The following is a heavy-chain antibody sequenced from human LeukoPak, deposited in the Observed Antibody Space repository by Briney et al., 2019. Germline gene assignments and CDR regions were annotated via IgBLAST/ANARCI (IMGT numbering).Heavy chain of an antibody. V-gene: IGHV3-7*01. CDR2: IKQDGSEK. CDR3: ARDDPTLFWSGSPFY. J-gene: IGHJ4*02. CDR1: GFTFSSYS. D-gene: IGHD3-3*01. Sequence: GGSLRLSCAASGFTFSSYSMNWVRQAPGKGLEWVANIKQDGSEKYYVDSVKGRFTISRDNAKNSLYLQMNSLRAEDTAVYYCARDDPTLFWSGSPFYWGQGTLVTVSS.